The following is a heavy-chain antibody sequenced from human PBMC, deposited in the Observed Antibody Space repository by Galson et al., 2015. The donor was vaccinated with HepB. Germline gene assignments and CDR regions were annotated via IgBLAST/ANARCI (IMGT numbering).Heavy chain of an antibody. V-gene: IGHV3-7*01. CDR3: ARDPYYDTFGAFDI. CDR2: IKQDGSEK. D-gene: IGHD3-22*01. J-gene: IGHJ3*02. CDR1: GFTFSSSW. Sequence: SLRLSCAASGFTFSSSWMSWVRQAPGKGLEWVANIKQDGSEKYYVGSVEGRFTISRDNAKNSLYLQMNSLRAEDTAVYYCARDPYYDTFGAFDIWGQGTMVTVSS.